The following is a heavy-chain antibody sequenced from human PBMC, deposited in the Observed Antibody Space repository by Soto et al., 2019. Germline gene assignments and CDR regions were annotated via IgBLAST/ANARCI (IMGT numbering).Heavy chain of an antibody. J-gene: IGHJ4*02. V-gene: IGHV4-30-2*01. Sequence: QLQLQESGSGLVTASQTLSLTCAVSGGSISSGGYSWSWIRQPPGKVLEWIGYIYQSGTTFYNPSLKSRVTISLDRSQNQFSLNLRSVTAADTAVYYCARENWNYGLAYFDSWGQGTLVTVSS. CDR2: IYQSGTT. D-gene: IGHD1-7*01. CDR1: GGSISSGGYS. CDR3: ARENWNYGLAYFDS.